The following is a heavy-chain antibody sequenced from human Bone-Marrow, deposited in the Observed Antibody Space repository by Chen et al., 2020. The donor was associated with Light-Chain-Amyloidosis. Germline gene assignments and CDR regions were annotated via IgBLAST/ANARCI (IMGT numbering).Heavy chain of an antibody. CDR3: ARDQAEYKFFYYMDV. Sequence: LDKPGGSLRVCRAPPGFTFASHTMNWVRQAPGKVLEWVSSIDGSGTYINYADSTRGRFSISRDNAKNSLYLQITSLRAEDTAVYYCARDQAEYKFFYYMDVWGKGTTVTGSS. J-gene: IGHJ6*03. D-gene: IGHD6-6*01. V-gene: IGHV3-21*06. CDR2: IDGSGTYI. CDR1: GFTFASHT.